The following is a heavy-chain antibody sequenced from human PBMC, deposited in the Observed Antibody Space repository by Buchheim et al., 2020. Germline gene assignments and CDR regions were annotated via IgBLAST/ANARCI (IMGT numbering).Heavy chain of an antibody. CDR3: AIVKYYYDSSGYYYYYYGMDV. CDR1: GGTFSSYA. D-gene: IGHD3-22*01. Sequence: QVQLVQSGAEVKKPGSSVKVSCKASGGTFSSYAISWVRQAPGQGLEWMGGIIPIFGTANYAQKFQGRVTITADESTSPAYMELSSLRSEDTAVYYCAIVKYYYDSSGYYYYYYGMDVWGQGTT. V-gene: IGHV1-69*01. J-gene: IGHJ6*02. CDR2: IIPIFGTA.